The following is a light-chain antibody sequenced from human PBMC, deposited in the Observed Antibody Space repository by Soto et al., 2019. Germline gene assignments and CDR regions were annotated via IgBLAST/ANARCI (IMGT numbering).Light chain of an antibody. Sequence: EIVMTQSPATLSVSPGERATLSCRASQSVSSNLAWYQQKPGQAPRLLIYGASTRATGIPARFSGSGSGTESTLTISSLQSHDFAVRYSQLYNNWPLTFGGGTKVEIK. V-gene: IGKV3-15*01. J-gene: IGKJ4*01. CDR3: QLYNNWPLT. CDR2: GAS. CDR1: QSVSSN.